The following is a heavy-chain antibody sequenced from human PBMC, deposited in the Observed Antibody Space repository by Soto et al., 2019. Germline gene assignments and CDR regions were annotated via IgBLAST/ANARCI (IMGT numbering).Heavy chain of an antibody. D-gene: IGHD6-13*01. J-gene: IGHJ5*02. V-gene: IGHV3-23*01. CDR1: GFTFSSYA. CDR3: AKGYSSSWYRGNWFDP. CDR2: ISGSGGST. Sequence: EVQLLESGGGLVQPGGSLRLSCAASGFTFSSYAMSWVHQAPGKGLEWVSAISGSGGSTYYADSVKGRFTISRDNSKNTLYLQMNSLRAEDTAVYYCAKGYSSSWYRGNWFDPWGQGTLVTVSS.